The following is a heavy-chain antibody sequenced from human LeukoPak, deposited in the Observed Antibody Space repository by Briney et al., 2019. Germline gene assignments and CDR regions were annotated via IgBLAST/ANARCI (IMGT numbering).Heavy chain of an antibody. CDR3: ASVGIAYYGEYGYSYYGMDV. Sequence: PSETLSLTCSVSGGSISSGDYYWSWIRQPPGKGLEWIGYIHYSGSTYYNPSLKSRVTISVDTSKNQFSLKLSSVTAAETAVYYCASVGIAYYGEYGYSYYGMDVWGKGTTVTVSS. CDR2: IHYSGST. CDR1: GGSISSGDYY. D-gene: IGHD4-17*01. V-gene: IGHV4-30-4*01. J-gene: IGHJ6*04.